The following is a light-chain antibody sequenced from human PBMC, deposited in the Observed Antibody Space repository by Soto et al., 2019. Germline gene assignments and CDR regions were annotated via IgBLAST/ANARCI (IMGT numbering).Light chain of an antibody. V-gene: IGKV3-11*01. CDR1: QSISSS. J-gene: IGKJ5*01. CDR2: DAS. Sequence: IVLTQSPTTLSLWPGETAVLSCRASQSISSSLSWYQQRPGQAPWLLIYDASNRAPGIPARFSGSGSGTVFILSSSRIESEYFALCYCQHRSSWITFVQGTRLE. CDR3: QHRSSWIT.